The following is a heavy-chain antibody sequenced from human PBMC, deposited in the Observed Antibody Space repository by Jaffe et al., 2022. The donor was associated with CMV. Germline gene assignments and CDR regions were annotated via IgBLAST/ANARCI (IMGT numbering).Heavy chain of an antibody. J-gene: IGHJ6*02. CDR2: IIPIFGTA. CDR3: ATSPLGDCSSTSCYRTNYYYYYGMDV. Sequence: QVQLVQSGAEVKKPGSSVKVSCKASGGTFSSYAISWVRQAPGQGLEWMGGIIPIFGTANYAQKFQGRVTITADESTSTAYMELSSLRSEDTAVYYCATSPLGDCSSTSCYRTNYYYYYGMDVWGQGTTVTVSS. D-gene: IGHD2-2*01. V-gene: IGHV1-69*01. CDR1: GGTFSSYA.